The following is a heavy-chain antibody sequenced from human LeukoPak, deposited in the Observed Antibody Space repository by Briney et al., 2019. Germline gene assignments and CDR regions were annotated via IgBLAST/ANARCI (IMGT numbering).Heavy chain of an antibody. CDR3: ARLGWWDS. V-gene: IGHV4-39*01. CDR2: VYYSGST. CDR1: RDSVSNDKFS. Sequence: PSGTLSLTCTVSRDSVSNDKFSWGWIRQPPGEGLEWIGSVYYSGSTYYNPSLNSRVTISVDTSKNQFSLKLSSVTAADTAVYYCARLGWWDSWGQGTLVTVSS. D-gene: IGHD2-15*01. J-gene: IGHJ4*02.